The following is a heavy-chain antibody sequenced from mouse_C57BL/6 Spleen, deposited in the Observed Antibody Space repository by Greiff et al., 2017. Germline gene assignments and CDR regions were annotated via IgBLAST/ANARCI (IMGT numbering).Heavy chain of an antibody. D-gene: IGHD2-3*01. J-gene: IGHJ4*01. CDR1: GYSFTSYY. CDR3: ARSDGYYDMDY. V-gene: IGHV1-66*01. CDR2: IYPGSGNT. Sequence: VQGVESGPELVKPGASVKISCKASGYSFTSYYIHWVKQRPGQGLEWIGWIYPGSGNTKYNEKFKGKATLTADTSSSTAYMQLSSLTSEDSAVYYCARSDGYYDMDYWGQGTSVTVSS.